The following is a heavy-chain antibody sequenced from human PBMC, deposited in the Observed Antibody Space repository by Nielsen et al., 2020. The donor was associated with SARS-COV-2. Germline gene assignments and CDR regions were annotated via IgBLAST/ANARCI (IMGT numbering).Heavy chain of an antibody. V-gene: IGHV1-69*01. Sequence: WVRQAPGQGLEWMGGIIPIFGTANYAQKFQGRVTITADESTSTAYMELSSLRSEDTAVYYCARTTLTTGDYYHYYYMDVWGKGTTVTVSS. J-gene: IGHJ6*03. CDR3: ARTTLTTGDYYHYYYMDV. D-gene: IGHD4-11*01. CDR2: IIPIFGTA.